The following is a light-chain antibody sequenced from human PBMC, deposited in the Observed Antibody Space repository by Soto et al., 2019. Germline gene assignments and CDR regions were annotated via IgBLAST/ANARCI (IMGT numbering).Light chain of an antibody. J-gene: IGLJ2*01. CDR1: SSDVAGYNL. CDR3: CSYAGSSTLL. V-gene: IGLV2-23*01. CDR2: EGS. Sequence: QSALTQPASVSGSPGQSITISCTGTSSDVAGYNLVSWYQQHPGKTPKLMIYEGSKRPSGVSNRFSGSKSGNTASLTISGLQAEDEADYYCCSYAGSSTLLFGGGTKVTVL.